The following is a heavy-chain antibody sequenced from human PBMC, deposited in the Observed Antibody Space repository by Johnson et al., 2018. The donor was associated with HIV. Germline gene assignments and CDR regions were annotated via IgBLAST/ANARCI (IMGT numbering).Heavy chain of an antibody. Sequence: VQLVESGGGLVQPGGSLRLSCAASGFTVSRDYMSWVRQAPGKGLEWVSVIYSDGSSRNYADSVKGRFAISRDNAKNTLYLQMNSLRAEDTAVYYCARDRGIGAAGDAFDIWGQGTMVTVSS. J-gene: IGHJ3*02. CDR1: GFTVSRDY. V-gene: IGHV3-66*01. D-gene: IGHD6-13*01. CDR3: ARDRGIGAAGDAFDI. CDR2: IYSDGSSR.